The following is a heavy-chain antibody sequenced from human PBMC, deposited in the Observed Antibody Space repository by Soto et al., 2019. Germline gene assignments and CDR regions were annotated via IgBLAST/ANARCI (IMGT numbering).Heavy chain of an antibody. V-gene: IGHV1-8*01. CDR1: GYIFTNND. J-gene: IGHJ5*02. Sequence: ASVKVSCKASGYIFTNNDVSWVRQATGQGLECMGWMNPGSGDTGYAQKFQGRVTMTRNISIATAYMELSSLRADDTDIYYCARMASFGSLNWFDPWGQGTLVTVSS. CDR3: ARMASFGSLNWFDP. D-gene: IGHD5-18*01. CDR2: MNPGSGDT.